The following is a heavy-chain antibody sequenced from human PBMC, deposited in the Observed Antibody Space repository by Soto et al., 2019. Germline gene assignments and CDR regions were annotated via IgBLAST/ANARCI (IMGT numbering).Heavy chain of an antibody. CDR1: GGSISSSSYY. CDR2: IYYSGST. CDR3: ERDLAAAAGTLYGLDV. D-gene: IGHD6-13*01. V-gene: IGHV4-39*07. Sequence: PSETLSLTCTVSGGSISSSSYYWGWIRQPPGKGMEWIGMIYYSGSTYYNPSHKSRVTISLDTSKNQFSLKMTCVTAADTVVYYCERDLAAAAGTLYGLDVWGQGTTVTVSS. J-gene: IGHJ6*02.